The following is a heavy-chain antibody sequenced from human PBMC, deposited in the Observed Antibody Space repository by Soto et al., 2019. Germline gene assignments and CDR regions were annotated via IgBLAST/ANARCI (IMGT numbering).Heavy chain of an antibody. V-gene: IGHV1-69*01. Sequence: QVQLVQSGAEVKKPGSSVKVSCKASGGTFSSYAISWVRQAPGQGLEWMGGIIPIFGTANYAQKFQGRVTITADESTSTAYRGGGSGSFKDTAVNYCAPAPGSLGGGWGYGMDVWGQGTTVTVSS. CDR3: APAPGSLGGGWGYGMDV. D-gene: IGHD3-10*01. CDR2: IIPIFGTA. J-gene: IGHJ6*02. CDR1: GGTFSSYA.